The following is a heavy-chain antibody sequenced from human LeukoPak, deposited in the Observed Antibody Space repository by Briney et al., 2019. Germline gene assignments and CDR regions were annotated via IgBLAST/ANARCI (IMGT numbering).Heavy chain of an antibody. Sequence: SQTLSLTCAISGDSVSSNIAAWNSVRQSPSRGLEWLGRTFYRSKWYYDYAVSVKSRITINPDTSKNQFSLQLNSVTPEDTAVYYCARLIATEYDTFDIWGQGTMVTVSS. D-gene: IGHD1-1*01. J-gene: IGHJ3*02. V-gene: IGHV6-1*01. CDR1: GDSVSSNIAA. CDR3: ARLIATEYDTFDI. CDR2: TFYRSKWYY.